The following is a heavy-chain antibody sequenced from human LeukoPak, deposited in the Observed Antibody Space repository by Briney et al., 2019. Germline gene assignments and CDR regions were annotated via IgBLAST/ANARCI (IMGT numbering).Heavy chain of an antibody. Sequence: SETLSLTCTVSGGSISSYYWSWIRQPAGKGLEWIGRIYTSGGTNYNPSLKSRVTMSVDTSKNQFSLKLSSVTAADTAVYYCARDFGYSSSWYWFDPWGQGTLVTVSS. V-gene: IGHV4-4*07. CDR2: IYTSGGT. J-gene: IGHJ5*02. CDR1: GGSISSYY. CDR3: ARDFGYSSSWYWFDP. D-gene: IGHD6-13*01.